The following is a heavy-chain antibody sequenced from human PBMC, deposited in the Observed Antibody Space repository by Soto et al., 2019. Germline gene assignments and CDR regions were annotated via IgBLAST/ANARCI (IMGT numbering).Heavy chain of an antibody. Sequence: QVQLLESGGGVVQPGRSLRLSCAASGFTFSSYGMHWVRQAPGKGLEWVAVIWYDGSNKYYADSVKGRFTISRDNSKNTLYLQMNSLRAEDTAVYYCARGPFSFWSGYYFYYWGQGTLVTVSS. V-gene: IGHV3-33*01. CDR1: GFTFSSYG. CDR3: ARGPFSFWSGYYFYY. D-gene: IGHD3-3*01. J-gene: IGHJ4*02. CDR2: IWYDGSNK.